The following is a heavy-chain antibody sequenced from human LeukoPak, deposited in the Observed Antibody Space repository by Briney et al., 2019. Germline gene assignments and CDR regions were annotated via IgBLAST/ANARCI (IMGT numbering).Heavy chain of an antibody. J-gene: IGHJ4*02. CDR1: GYTFTAYS. CDR3: ASGTYRGNWNFDY. Sequence: ASVKVSCMTSGYTFTAYSMHWVRQAPGQGLEWMGWINPNTGGTKYAQKFQGRVAITRDTSISTAYMEMSGLTSDDTAVYYCASGTYRGNWNFDYWGQGTLVTVSS. D-gene: IGHD1-26*01. V-gene: IGHV1-2*02. CDR2: INPNTGGT.